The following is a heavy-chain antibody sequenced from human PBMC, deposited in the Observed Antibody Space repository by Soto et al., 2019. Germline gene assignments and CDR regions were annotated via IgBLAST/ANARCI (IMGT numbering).Heavy chain of an antibody. Sequence: QVQLVQSGAQVTKPGASVKVSCKASGYTFTDYAIHWVRQAPGQRLEWMGWINSDNGNTKYTHKLQVRVIITSDTYARTAYMELSSLRSEDTAGYYCARDALVWLGDSYDYGMDVWGQGTRVTVSS. CDR1: GYTFTDYA. CDR3: ARDALVWLGDSYDYGMDV. D-gene: IGHD3-10*01. V-gene: IGHV1-3*01. CDR2: INSDNGNT. J-gene: IGHJ6*02.